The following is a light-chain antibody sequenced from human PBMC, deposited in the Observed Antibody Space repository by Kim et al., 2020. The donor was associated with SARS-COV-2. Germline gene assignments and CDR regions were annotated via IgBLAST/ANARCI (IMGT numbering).Light chain of an antibody. J-gene: IGKJ4*01. V-gene: IGKV3-15*01. CDR3: QQYNNWPPRT. CDR2: GAF. CDR1: QSVSSN. Sequence: EIVMTQSPATLSVSPGERATLSCRASQSVSSNLAWYQQKHGQAPRLLIYGAFTRATGIPARFSGSGSGTEFTLTISSLQSEDFAVYYCQQYNNWPPRTFGGGTKVDIK.